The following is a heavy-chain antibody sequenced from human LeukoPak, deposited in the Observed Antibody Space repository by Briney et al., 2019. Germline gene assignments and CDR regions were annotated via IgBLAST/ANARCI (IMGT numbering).Heavy chain of an antibody. V-gene: IGHV3-53*01. J-gene: IGHJ4*02. D-gene: IGHD6-19*01. Sequence: GGSLRLSCAASGFTVSTNFMSWVRQAPGKGLGRVSVNYAGGDRYDAESVKGRFTISRDNSKNTLCLQMNSLRVEDTAVYYCARSGSGWFDYWGQGTLVTVSS. CDR1: GFTVSTNF. CDR2: NYAGGDR. CDR3: ARSGSGWFDY.